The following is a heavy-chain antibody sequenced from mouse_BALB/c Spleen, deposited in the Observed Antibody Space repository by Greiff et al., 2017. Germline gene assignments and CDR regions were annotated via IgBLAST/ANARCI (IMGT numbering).Heavy chain of an antibody. Sequence: QVQLQQSGAELARPGASVKMSCKASGYTFTSYTMHWVKQRPGQGLEWIGYINPSSGYTNYNQKFKDKATLTADKSSSTAYMQLSSLTSEDSAVYYCARKSLLRLFAYWGQGTLVTVSA. CDR3: ARKSLLRLFAY. CDR2: INPSSGYT. J-gene: IGHJ3*01. CDR1: GYTFTSYT. V-gene: IGHV1-4*01. D-gene: IGHD1-1*01.